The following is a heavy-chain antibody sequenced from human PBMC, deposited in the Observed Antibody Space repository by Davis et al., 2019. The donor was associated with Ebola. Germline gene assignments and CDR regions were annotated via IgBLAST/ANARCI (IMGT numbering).Heavy chain of an antibody. CDR3: TRGFFEFWSGFYKAVGYFDY. J-gene: IGHJ4*02. D-gene: IGHD3-3*01. Sequence: PGGSLRLSCAASGFTFTEFAMHWVRQAPGKGLEWVSSVSWNGATIDYADSVKDRFIVSRDNARNALDLQMNSLRPEDTALYFCTRGFFEFWSGFYKAVGYFDYWGQGALVTVSS. CDR2: VSWNGATI. V-gene: IGHV3-9*01. CDR1: GFTFTEFA.